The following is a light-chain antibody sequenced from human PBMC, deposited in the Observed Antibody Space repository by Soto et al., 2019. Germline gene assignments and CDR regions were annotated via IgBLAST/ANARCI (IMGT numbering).Light chain of an antibody. V-gene: IGKV3-20*01. CDR2: GAY. Sequence: EIVLTQSPGTLSLSPGERATLSCRASHSVSSSYLAWYQQNPGQAPRLLIHGAYSKATGIPDGLSRSGSGTGFTLTNSILEPEDFAVYYCQRYGSSPPFTIGQGTKLEMK. CDR3: QRYGSSPPFT. CDR1: HSVSSSY. J-gene: IGKJ2*01.